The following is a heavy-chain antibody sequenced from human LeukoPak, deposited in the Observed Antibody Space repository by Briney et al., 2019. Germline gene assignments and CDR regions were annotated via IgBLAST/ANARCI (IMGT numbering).Heavy chain of an antibody. CDR2: VNPHSGGT. CDR1: GYTFTDYY. Sequence: ASVKVSCKASGYTFTDYYIHWVRQAPGHGLEWMGWVNPHSGGTNFAQRFRGRVTMTTDTSTSTAYMELRSLRSDDTAVYYCARDNPPSQVAATPDYYFDYWGQGTLVTVSS. J-gene: IGHJ4*02. V-gene: IGHV1-2*02. CDR3: ARDNPPSQVAATPDYYFDY. D-gene: IGHD2-15*01.